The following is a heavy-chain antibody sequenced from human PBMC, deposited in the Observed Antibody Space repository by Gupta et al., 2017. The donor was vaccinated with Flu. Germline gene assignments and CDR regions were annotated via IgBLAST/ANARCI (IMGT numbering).Heavy chain of an antibody. CDR2: SRNKANSYTA. Sequence: EVQLVESGGGLVQPGGSLRLSCAASGIIFSSHYINWVRQAPGKGLEWVGRSRNKANSYTAEYAASVKGRFTISRDASENSLDLQMKRRKTEDTAVYYCTTEGAADGPDFVYWGQGTLVTVSS. V-gene: IGHV3-72*01. J-gene: IGHJ4*02. CDR1: GIIFSSHY. CDR3: TTEGAADGPDFVY. D-gene: IGHD6-25*01.